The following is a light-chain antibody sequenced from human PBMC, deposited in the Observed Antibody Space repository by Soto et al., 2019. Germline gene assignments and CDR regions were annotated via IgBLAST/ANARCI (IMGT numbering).Light chain of an antibody. CDR3: QQRSNWLFT. Sequence: EIVLTRSPATLSLSPGERATLSCRASQSVSSYLAWYQQKPGQAPRLLIYDASNRATGIPARFSGSGSGTDFTLTISSLEPEDFAVYYCQQRSNWLFTFGGGTKVEIK. J-gene: IGKJ4*01. V-gene: IGKV3-11*01. CDR2: DAS. CDR1: QSVSSY.